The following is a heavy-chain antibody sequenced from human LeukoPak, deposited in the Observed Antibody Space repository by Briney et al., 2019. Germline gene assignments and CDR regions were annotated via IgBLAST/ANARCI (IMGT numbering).Heavy chain of an antibody. J-gene: IGHJ4*02. CDR1: GYTLTELS. CDR3: ATSRRIQLWFGYYFDY. V-gene: IGHV1-24*01. D-gene: IGHD5-18*01. Sequence: ASVKVSCKVSGYTLTELSMHWVRQAPGKGLAWMGGFDPEDGVTIYAQKFQGRVTMTEDTSTDTAYMELSSLRSEDTAVYYCATSRRIQLWFGYYFDYWGQGTLVTVSS. CDR2: FDPEDGVT.